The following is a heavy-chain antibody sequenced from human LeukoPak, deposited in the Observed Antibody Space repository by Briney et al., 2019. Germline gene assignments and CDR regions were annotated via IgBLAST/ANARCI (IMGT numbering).Heavy chain of an antibody. CDR2: ITTSSSYI. Sequence: GGSLRLSCAASGFTFSTYSMNWVRQAPGKGLEWVSSITTSSSYIYYADSVKGRFTISRDNAKNSLSLQMNSLRAEDTAVYYCARSGSQAFDYWGQGTLVTVSS. CDR3: ARSGSQAFDY. V-gene: IGHV3-21*01. D-gene: IGHD6-25*01. J-gene: IGHJ4*02. CDR1: GFTFSTYS.